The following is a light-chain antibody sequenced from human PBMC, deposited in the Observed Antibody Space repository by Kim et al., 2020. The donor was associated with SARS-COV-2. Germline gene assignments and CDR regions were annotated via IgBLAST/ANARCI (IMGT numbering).Light chain of an antibody. CDR3: QQSYSTPPIT. CDR1: QSISTY. CDR2: AAA. V-gene: IGKV1-39*01. Sequence: SVGDRVTCTCRASQSISTYLNWYQQKPGKAPKLLIYAAASLQSGVPSRFSGSGSGTDFTLTITSLQPEDFATYYCQQSYSTPPITFGQGTRLEIK. J-gene: IGKJ5*01.